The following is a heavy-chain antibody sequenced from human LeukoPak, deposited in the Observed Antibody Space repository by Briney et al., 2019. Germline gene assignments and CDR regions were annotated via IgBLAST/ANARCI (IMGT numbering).Heavy chain of an antibody. CDR1: GYSFTASY. D-gene: IGHD1-26*01. V-gene: IGHV1-2*02. CDR3: AKEFPSGATRDLDY. J-gene: IGHJ4*02. Sequence: AAVKVSCQASGYSFTASYMHWLRQAPGQGLEWLGWINPNSGGTKYAPQFQGRVTLTRDTSINTAYMEPTSLSSDDTDMYYCAKEFPSGATRDLDYWGQGTLVTVSS. CDR2: INPNSGGT.